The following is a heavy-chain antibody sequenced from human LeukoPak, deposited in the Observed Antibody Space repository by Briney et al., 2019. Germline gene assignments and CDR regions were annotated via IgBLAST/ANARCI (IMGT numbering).Heavy chain of an antibody. CDR3: AKSYSSGWIYFDY. Sequence: GGSLRLSCAASGFTFSSYAMNWVRQAPGKGLEWVSTISGSGGSTHYADSVKGRFTISRDNSKNTLYLQMNSLRAEDTAVYYCAKSYSSGWIYFDYWGQGTLVTVSP. V-gene: IGHV3-23*01. CDR2: ISGSGGST. D-gene: IGHD6-19*01. CDR1: GFTFSSYA. J-gene: IGHJ4*02.